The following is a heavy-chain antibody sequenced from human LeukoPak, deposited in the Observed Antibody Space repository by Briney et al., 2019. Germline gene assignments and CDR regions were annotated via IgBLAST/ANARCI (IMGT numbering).Heavy chain of an antibody. CDR3: AKDGAAGIAARPSDY. D-gene: IGHD6-6*01. CDR2: ISSSSSTI. V-gene: IGHV3-48*04. CDR1: GFTFSSYS. Sequence: GGSLRLSCAASGFTFSSYSMNWVRQAPGKGLEWVSYISSSSSTIYYADSVKGRFTISRDNAKNSLYLQMNSLRAEDTAVYYCAKDGAAGIAARPSDYWGQGTLVTVSS. J-gene: IGHJ4*02.